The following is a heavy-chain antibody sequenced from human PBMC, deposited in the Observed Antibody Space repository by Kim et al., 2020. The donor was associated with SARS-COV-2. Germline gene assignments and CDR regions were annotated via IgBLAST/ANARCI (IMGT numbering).Heavy chain of an antibody. J-gene: IGHJ6*02. D-gene: IGHD6-13*01. Sequence: ASVKVSCKASGYTFTSYAMNWVRQAPGQGLEWMGWINTNTGNPTYAQGFTGRFVFSLDTSVSTAYLQISSLKAEDTAVYYCARASIAAAGTGKGSYYYYYGMDVWGLGTTVTVSS. CDR1: GYTFTSYA. CDR3: ARASIAAAGTGKGSYYYYYGMDV. CDR2: INTNTGNP. V-gene: IGHV7-4-1*02.